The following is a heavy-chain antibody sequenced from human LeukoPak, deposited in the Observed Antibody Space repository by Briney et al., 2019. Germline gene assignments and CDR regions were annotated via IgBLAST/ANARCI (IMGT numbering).Heavy chain of an antibody. CDR3: TRSYGASSSYARLQRYYFDY. J-gene: IGHJ4*02. D-gene: IGHD6-6*01. CDR1: GFTFSGSA. Sequence: PGGSLKLSCAASGFTFSGSAMPWVRQASGKGLEWVGRIRSKANSYATAYAASVKGRFTISRDDSKNTAYLQMNSLKTEDTAVYYCTRSYGASSSYARLQRYYFDYWGQGTLVTVSP. CDR2: IRSKANSYAT. V-gene: IGHV3-73*01.